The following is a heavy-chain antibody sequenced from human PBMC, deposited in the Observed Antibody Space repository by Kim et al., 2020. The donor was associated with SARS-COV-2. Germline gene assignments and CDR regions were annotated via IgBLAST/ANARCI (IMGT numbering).Heavy chain of an antibody. CDR3: ALRYCSGGSCYFLY. Sequence: GGSLRLSCAASGFTFSDYYMSWIRQAPGKGLEWVSYISSSSSCTNYADSVKGRFTISRDNAKNSLYLQMNSLRAEDAAVYYCALRYCSGGSCYFLYWGQGTLVTVSS. J-gene: IGHJ4*02. CDR2: ISSSSSCT. CDR1: GFTFSDYY. V-gene: IGHV3-11*03. D-gene: IGHD2-15*01.